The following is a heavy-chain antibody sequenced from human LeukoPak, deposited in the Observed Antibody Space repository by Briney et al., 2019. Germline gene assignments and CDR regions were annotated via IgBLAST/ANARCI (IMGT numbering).Heavy chain of an antibody. D-gene: IGHD6-13*01. V-gene: IGHV1-2*06. CDR3: AIRGEGSSWSGYGDY. Sequence: GASVKVSCKSCGYTFTGYYMHWVRQAPGQGLEWMGRINPNSGGTNYAQKFQGRVTMTRDTSISTAYMELSRLRSDDTAVYYCAIRGEGSSWSGYGDYWGQGTLVTVSS. J-gene: IGHJ4*02. CDR2: INPNSGGT. CDR1: GYTFTGYY.